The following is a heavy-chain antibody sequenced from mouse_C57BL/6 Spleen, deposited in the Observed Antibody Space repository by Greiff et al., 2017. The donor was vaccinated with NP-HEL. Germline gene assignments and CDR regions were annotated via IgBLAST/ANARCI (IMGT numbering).Heavy chain of an antibody. Sequence: EVMLVESGGGLVQPKGSLKLSCAASGFSFNTYAMNWVRQAPGKGLEWVARIRSKSNNYATYYADSVKDRFTISRDDSESMLYLQMNNLQTEDTAMYYCVSGSSGSSYSFAYWGQGTLVTVSA. D-gene: IGHD1-1*01. CDR1: GFSFNTYA. V-gene: IGHV10-1*01. CDR3: VSGSSGSSYSFAY. CDR2: IRSKSNNYAT. J-gene: IGHJ3*01.